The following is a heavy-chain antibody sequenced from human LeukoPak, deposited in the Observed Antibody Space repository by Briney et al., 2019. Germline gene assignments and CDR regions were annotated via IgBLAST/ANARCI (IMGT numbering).Heavy chain of an antibody. Sequence: ASVKASCKASGYTFTGYYMHWVRQAPGQGLEWMGWINPNSGGTDYAQKFQGRVTMTRDTSISTAYMELSRLRSDDTALYYCARGDDNGDYEAIDWGQGTLVTVSS. CDR3: ARGDDNGDYEAID. V-gene: IGHV1-2*02. D-gene: IGHD4-17*01. CDR2: INPNSGGT. CDR1: GYTFTGYY. J-gene: IGHJ4*02.